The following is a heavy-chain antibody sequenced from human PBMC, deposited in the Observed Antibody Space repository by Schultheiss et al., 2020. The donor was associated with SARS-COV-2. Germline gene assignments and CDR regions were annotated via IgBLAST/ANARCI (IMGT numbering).Heavy chain of an antibody. CDR2: ISYDGSNK. CDR1: GFNFEDYG. D-gene: IGHD1-26*01. V-gene: IGHV3-30*03. Sequence: GGSLRLSCAASGFNFEDYGMSWVRQSPGKGLEWVAVISYDGSNKYYGDSVKGRFTISRDNAKNTLYLQMNSLRAEDTAVYYCAREGVHSVGLWYFDLWGRGTLVTVSS. CDR3: AREGVHSVGLWYFDL. J-gene: IGHJ2*01.